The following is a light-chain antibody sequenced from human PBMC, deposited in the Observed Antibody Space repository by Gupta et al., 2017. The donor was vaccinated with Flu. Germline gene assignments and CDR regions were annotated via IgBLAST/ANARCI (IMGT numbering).Light chain of an antibody. CDR2: RAS. J-gene: IGKJ1*01. V-gene: IGKV1-5*03. Sequence: DIQMTQSPSTLSASVGDRVTITCRASQSVTTRLAWYQQKPGKAPKFLIYRASSLESGVPSRFSGSGSGTEFTLTISSLQPDDFAAYYCQQESSNPWTFGQGTKVEIK. CDR3: QQESSNPWT. CDR1: QSVTTR.